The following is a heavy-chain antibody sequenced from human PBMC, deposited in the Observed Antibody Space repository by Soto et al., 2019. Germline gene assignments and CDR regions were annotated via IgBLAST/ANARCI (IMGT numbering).Heavy chain of an antibody. V-gene: IGHV5-51*01. Sequence: YWSWIRQPPGKGLEWMGIIYPGDSDTRYSPSFQGQVTISADKSISTAYLQWSSLKASDTAMYYCAREAEGYGMDVWGQGXTVTVSS. CDR1: YW. CDR2: IYPGDSDT. J-gene: IGHJ6*02. CDR3: AREAEGYGMDV.